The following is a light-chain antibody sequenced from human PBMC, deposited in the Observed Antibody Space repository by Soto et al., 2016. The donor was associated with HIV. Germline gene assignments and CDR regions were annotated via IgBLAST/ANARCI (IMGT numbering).Light chain of an antibody. CDR2: DDS. V-gene: IGLV3-21*03. J-gene: IGLJ2*01. CDR3: QVWDSSGDPV. CDR1: NIGSKS. Sequence: SYELTQPPSVSVAPGKTARITREGNNIGSKSVHWYQQKPGQAPVLVVYDDSDRPSGIPERFSGSNSGNTATLTISRVEAGDEADYFCQVWDSSGDPVFGGGTKLTVL.